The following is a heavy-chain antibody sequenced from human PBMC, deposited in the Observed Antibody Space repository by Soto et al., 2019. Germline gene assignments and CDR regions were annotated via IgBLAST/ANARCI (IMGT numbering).Heavy chain of an antibody. CDR2: IYYSGST. CDR3: ARLEPIRPGLYYGGNWSSFDY. V-gene: IGHV4-39*01. CDR1: GGSISSSSYY. J-gene: IGHJ4*02. D-gene: IGHD4-17*01. Sequence: SETLSLTCTVSGGSISSSSYYWGWIRQPPGKGLEWIGSIYYSGSTYYNPSLKSRVTISVDTSKNQFSLKLSSVTAADTAVYYCARLEPIRPGLYYGGNWSSFDYWGQGTLVTVSS.